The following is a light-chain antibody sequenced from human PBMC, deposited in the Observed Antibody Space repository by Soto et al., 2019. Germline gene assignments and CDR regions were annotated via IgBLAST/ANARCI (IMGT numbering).Light chain of an antibody. CDR3: AAWADSLNGYV. V-gene: IGLV1-44*01. J-gene: IGLJ1*01. CDR1: SSNIGSNT. Sequence: QSALTQPPSTSGTPGQSVTISCSGSSSNIGSNTVNWYQHLPGTAPKLLIYSNTQRPSGVPDRFSGSKSGTSASLAVSGLQSEDEADYYCAAWADSLNGYVFGTGTKVTVL. CDR2: SNT.